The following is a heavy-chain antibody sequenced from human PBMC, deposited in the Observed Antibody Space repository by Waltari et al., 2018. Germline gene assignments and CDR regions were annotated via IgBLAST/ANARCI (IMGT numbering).Heavy chain of an antibody. D-gene: IGHD4-17*01. CDR1: GFTVSSDY. CDR3: ATDPGLRNGMDV. J-gene: IGHJ6*02. Sequence: ERQLVESGGGLIQPGGSLRLSCAASGFTVSSDYMSWVRQAPGKGLEWVSVIYGGGSTVYADSVRGRFTISRDNYQNMVYLQMNSLRAEDTAVYYCATDPGLRNGMDVWGQGTTVTVSS. V-gene: IGHV3-53*01. CDR2: IYGGGST.